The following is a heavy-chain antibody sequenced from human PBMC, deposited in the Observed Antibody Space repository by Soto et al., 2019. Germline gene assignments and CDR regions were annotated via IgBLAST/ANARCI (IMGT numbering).Heavy chain of an antibody. V-gene: IGHV3-13*05. CDR1: GFTFRNYD. J-gene: IGHJ6*01. CDR3: ARTDRDVYGLDV. Sequence: EVQLVESGGGLVQPGGSLRLSCEASGFTFRNYDMHWVRQGTGKGLEWVSGISAAGDPDYADSVEGRFTIARENAQNAFFLQMSSLRVGDTAVYYCARTDRDVYGLDVWGQGT. CDR2: ISAAGDP.